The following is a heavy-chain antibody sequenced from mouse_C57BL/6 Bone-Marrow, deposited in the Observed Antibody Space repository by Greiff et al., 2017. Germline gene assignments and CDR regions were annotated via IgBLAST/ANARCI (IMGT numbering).Heavy chain of an antibody. CDR2: IYPRSGNT. Sequence: QVQLQQSGPELVKPGASVKLSCKASGYTFTSYDINWVKQRTGQGLEWIGEIYPRSGNTYYNEKFKGKATLTADKSSSTAYMELRLMTSEDSAVYFCARNGFFYAIDYWGQGTSVTVSS. CDR3: ARNGFFYAIDY. V-gene: IGHV1-81*01. CDR1: GYTFTSYD. D-gene: IGHD2-2*01. J-gene: IGHJ4*01.